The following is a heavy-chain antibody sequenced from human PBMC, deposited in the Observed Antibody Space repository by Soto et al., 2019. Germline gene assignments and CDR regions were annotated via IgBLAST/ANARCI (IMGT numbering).Heavy chain of an antibody. CDR3: VRSSDYVAFDY. Sequence: QVQLQESGPGLVKPSQTLSLTCTVSGDSFSSADYKWSWIRQPPGKGLEWIGYIYYSVYTYNNPSLKSRLTMSVDTSKNQFFLKLSSVTAADTAVYYCVRSSDYVAFDYWGQGTLVTVS. D-gene: IGHD4-17*01. V-gene: IGHV4-30-4*01. CDR2: IYYSVYT. J-gene: IGHJ4*02. CDR1: GDSFSSADYK.